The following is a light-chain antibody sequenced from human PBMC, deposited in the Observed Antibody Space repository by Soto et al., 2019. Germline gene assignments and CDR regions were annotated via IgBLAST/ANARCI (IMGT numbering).Light chain of an antibody. Sequence: QSALTQPASVSGSPGQSITISCTGTSSDVGGYNYVSWYQQHPGKAPKLMIYEVSNRPSGVSNRFSSSKSGNTASLTISGLQAEHEADYYCSSYTSSSTLVFGGGTKLTVL. V-gene: IGLV2-14*01. CDR3: SSYTSSSTLV. CDR1: SSDVGGYNY. J-gene: IGLJ3*02. CDR2: EVS.